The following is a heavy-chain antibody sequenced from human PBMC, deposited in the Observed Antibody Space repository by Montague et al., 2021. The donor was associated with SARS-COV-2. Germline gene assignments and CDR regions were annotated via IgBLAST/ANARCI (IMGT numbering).Heavy chain of an antibody. V-gene: IGHV3-30*04. CDR2: ISYDGNIK. D-gene: IGHD2-15*01. CDR1: GFSFSSSV. J-gene: IGHJ4*02. Sequence: SLRLSCAASGFSFSSSVMHWVRQAPGKGLEWVAVISYDGNIKNYIDSVKGRFTISRDNSKNTLYLQMNGLRPDDTAAYYCARGPHYCSGGDCFWGQGALVTVSS. CDR3: ARGPHYCSGGDCF.